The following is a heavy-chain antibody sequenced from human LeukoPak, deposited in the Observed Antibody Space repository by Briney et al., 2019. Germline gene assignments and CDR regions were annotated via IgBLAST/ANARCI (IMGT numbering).Heavy chain of an antibody. CDR1: GFTLSSYW. J-gene: IGHJ4*02. V-gene: IGHV3-74*01. D-gene: IGHD5-12*01. CDR3: ARKPLSGGYGGTIDY. Sequence: PGGSLRLSCATSGFTLSSYWMHWVRHVPGKGLEWLSRINNDGVSTSYADSVKGRFTISRDNAKNTLYLRMNSLRAEDTAIYYCARKPLSGGYGGTIDYWGQGTLVTVSS. CDR2: INNDGVST.